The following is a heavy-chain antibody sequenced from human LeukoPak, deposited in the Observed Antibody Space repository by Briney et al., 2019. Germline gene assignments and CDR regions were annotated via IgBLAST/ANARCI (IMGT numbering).Heavy chain of an antibody. CDR1: GYTFTIYG. D-gene: IGHD5-12*01. CDR2: RTANKGNT. Sequence: ASVKFSSNACGYTFTIYGIGWARRAPGQGIEWMGWRTANKGNTKYAQKFQGRVTITSNTSIPTAYMELSSLRSEGTAVYYCARGRRFVRVVASYYFDYWGEGTLFTVSS. J-gene: IGHJ4*02. CDR3: ARGRRFVRVVASYYFDY. V-gene: IGHV1-8*03.